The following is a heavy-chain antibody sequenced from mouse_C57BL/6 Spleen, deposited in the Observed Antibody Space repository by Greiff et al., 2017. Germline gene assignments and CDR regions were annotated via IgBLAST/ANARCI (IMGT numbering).Heavy chain of an antibody. CDR3: AREWEGYFDY. D-gene: IGHD4-1*01. J-gene: IGHJ2*01. V-gene: IGHV5-16*01. CDR1: GFTFSDYY. Sequence: EVKVVESEGGLVQPGSSMKLSCTASGFTFSDYYMAWVRQVPEKGLEWVANINYDGSSTYYLDSLKSRFIISRDNAKNILYLQMSSLKSEDTATYYCAREWEGYFDYWGQGTTLTVSS. CDR2: INYDGSST.